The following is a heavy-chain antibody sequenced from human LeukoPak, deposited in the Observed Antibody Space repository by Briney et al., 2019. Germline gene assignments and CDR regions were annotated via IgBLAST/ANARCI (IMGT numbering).Heavy chain of an antibody. CDR1: GFTFSSYA. D-gene: IGHD6-13*01. CDR2: ISGSGGST. Sequence: GGSLRLSCAASGFTFSSYAMSWVRQAPGKGLEWVSAISGSGGSTYYADSVKGRFTISRDNSKNTLYLQMNSLRAEDTAVYYCAHVAGWAAAGTFYFDYWGQGTLVTVSS. V-gene: IGHV3-23*01. CDR3: AHVAGWAAAGTFYFDY. J-gene: IGHJ4*02.